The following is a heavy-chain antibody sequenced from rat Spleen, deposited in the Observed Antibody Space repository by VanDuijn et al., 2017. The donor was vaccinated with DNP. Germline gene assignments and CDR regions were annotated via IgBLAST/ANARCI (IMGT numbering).Heavy chain of an antibody. CDR2: ISTGGNYT. CDR3: AGRPPPTRGPFDY. V-gene: IGHV5-7*01. D-gene: IGHD1-4*01. Sequence: EVQLVESGGGLVQPGRSLKLSCAASGFTFSDYAMAWVRQAPKKGLEWVATISTGGNYTYYRDSVKGRFTMSRDNAKSTLYLQMDSLRSEDTATYYCAGRPPPTRGPFDYWGQGVTVTVSS. CDR1: GFTFSDYA. J-gene: IGHJ2*01.